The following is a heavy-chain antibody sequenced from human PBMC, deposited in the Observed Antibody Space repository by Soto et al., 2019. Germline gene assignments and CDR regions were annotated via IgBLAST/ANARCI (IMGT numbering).Heavy chain of an antibody. CDR1: GGSISSSDFY. CDR2: MYYSGTT. J-gene: IGHJ5*02. V-gene: IGHV4-39*01. CDR3: AVVDSTGNWFDP. Sequence: QLQLQESGPGLVKPSETLSLTCTVSGGSISSSDFYWGWLRQPPGKGLDFIGSMYYSGTTYYNPSLKNPITISVDTTKNQFSLKLISVTAADTAVYYCAVVDSTGNWFDPWGQGALVTVSS. D-gene: IGHD3-22*01.